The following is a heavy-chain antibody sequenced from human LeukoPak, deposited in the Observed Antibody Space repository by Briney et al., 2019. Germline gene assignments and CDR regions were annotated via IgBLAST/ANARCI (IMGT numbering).Heavy chain of an antibody. CDR3: ARDGPQWLAAFDY. CDR1: GRSISTYQ. V-gene: IGHV4-59*12. D-gene: IGHD6-19*01. CDR2: IHKIVSN. Sequence: PSQTLSLTCNVSGRSISTYQWSWIRQPPGNVLEWIGNIHKIVSNTYNPSLKTRVTISIDTSQKQFSLRLSSVTAADTAVYYCARDGPQWLAAFDYWGQGTLVTVSS. J-gene: IGHJ4*02.